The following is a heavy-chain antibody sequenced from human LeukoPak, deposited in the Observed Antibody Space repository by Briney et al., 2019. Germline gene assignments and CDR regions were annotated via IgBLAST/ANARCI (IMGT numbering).Heavy chain of an antibody. CDR2: INHSGST. V-gene: IGHV4-34*01. CDR3: ARGPYCSGGSCYENWFDP. J-gene: IGHJ5*02. Sequence: PSETLSLTCAVYGGSFSGYYWSWIRQPPGKGLEWIGEINHSGSTNYNPSLKSRVTISVDTSKNQFSLKLSSVTAADTAVYYCARGPYCSGGSCYENWFDPWGQGTLVTVSS. D-gene: IGHD2-15*01. CDR1: GGSFSGYY.